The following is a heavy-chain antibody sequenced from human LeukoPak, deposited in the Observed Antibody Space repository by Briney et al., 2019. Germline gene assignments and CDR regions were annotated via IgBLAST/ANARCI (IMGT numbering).Heavy chain of an antibody. J-gene: IGHJ4*02. CDR1: GFTFSSYA. CDR3: TTDLGLTMIRGAIVY. D-gene: IGHD3-10*01. V-gene: IGHV3-23*01. CDR2: ISGSGGST. Sequence: GGSLRLSCAASGFTFSSYAMSWVRQAPGKGLEWVSAISGSGGSTYYADSVKGRFTISRDNSKNTLYLQMNSLRAEDTAVYYCTTDLGLTMIRGAIVYWGQGALVTVSS.